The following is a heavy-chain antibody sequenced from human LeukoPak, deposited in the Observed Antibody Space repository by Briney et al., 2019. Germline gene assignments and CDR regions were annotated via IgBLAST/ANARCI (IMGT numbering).Heavy chain of an antibody. CDR2: IYYNRNT. V-gene: IGHV4-59*13. Sequence: SETLSLTCTVSGGSISSYYWSWIRQPPGKGLEWIGYIYYNRNTNYNPSLKSRVTISVDTSKNQFSLKLSSVTAADTAVYYCAREGTLDSSGYYLGYWGQGTLVTVSS. CDR3: AREGTLDSSGYYLGY. J-gene: IGHJ4*02. D-gene: IGHD3-22*01. CDR1: GGSISSYY.